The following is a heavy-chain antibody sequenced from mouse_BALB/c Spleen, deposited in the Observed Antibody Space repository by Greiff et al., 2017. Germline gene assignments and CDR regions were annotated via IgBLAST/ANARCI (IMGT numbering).Heavy chain of an antibody. V-gene: IGHV5-6-3*01. CDR3: ARDGGGSFDY. J-gene: IGHJ2*01. Sequence: DVMLVDSGGGLVQPGGSLKLSCAASGFTFSSYGMSWVRQTPDKRLELVATINSNGGSTYYPDSVKGRFTISRDNAKNTLYLQMSSLKSEDTAMYYCARDGGGSFDYWGQGTTLTVSS. CDR1: GFTFSSYG. CDR2: INSNGGST.